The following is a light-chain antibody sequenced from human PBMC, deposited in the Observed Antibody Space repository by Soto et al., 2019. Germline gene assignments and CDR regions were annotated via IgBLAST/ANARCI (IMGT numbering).Light chain of an antibody. CDR2: KAS. Sequence: DIPMTQSPSTLSASVGDRVSITCRASQSISSLLAWYQQKPGRAPTLLIYKASTLESGVPSRFSGSGSGTEFSLTISSLQPADSATYYCQQYNDYPLTFGQGTRLEIK. J-gene: IGKJ5*01. CDR1: QSISSL. CDR3: QQYNDYPLT. V-gene: IGKV1-5*03.